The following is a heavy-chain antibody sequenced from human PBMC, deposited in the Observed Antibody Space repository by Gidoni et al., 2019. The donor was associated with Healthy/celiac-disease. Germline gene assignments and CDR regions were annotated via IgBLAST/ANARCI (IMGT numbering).Heavy chain of an antibody. CDR3: AKAPTSGSYPL. Sequence: EVQLLESGGGLVNLGGPLEPPGPASGFTFSSYAMSWVRQAPGKGLEWVSAISGSGGSTYYADSVKGRFTISRDNSKNTLYLQMNSLRAEDTAVYYCAKAPTSGSYPLWGQGTLVTVSS. CDR2: ISGSGGST. CDR1: GFTFSSYA. V-gene: IGHV3-23*01. D-gene: IGHD1-26*01. J-gene: IGHJ4*02.